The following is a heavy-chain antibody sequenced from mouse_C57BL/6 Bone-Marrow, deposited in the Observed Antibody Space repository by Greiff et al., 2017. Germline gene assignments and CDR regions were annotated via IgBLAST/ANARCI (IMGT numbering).Heavy chain of an antibody. V-gene: IGHV5-17*01. CDR2: ISSGSSTI. CDR3: ARGGFDY. CDR1: GFTFSDYG. J-gene: IGHJ2*01. Sequence: DVKLVESGGGLVKPGGSLTLSCAASGFTFSDYGMHWVRQAPEKGLEWVAYISSGSSTIYYADTVKGRFTISRDNAKNTLFLQMTSLRSEDTAMYYCARGGFDYWGQGTTLTVSS.